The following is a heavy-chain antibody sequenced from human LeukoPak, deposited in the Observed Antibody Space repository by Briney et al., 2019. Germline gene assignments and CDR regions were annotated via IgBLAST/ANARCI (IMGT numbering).Heavy chain of an antibody. CDR1: GYSFTIYW. Sequence: GSLKISCKGSGYSFTIYWIGWVRQMPGKGLEWMGIIYPGDSDTRYSPSFQGQVTISADKSISTAYLQWSSLKASDTAMYYCASLGIVGATVFDYWGQGTLVTVSS. V-gene: IGHV5-51*01. J-gene: IGHJ4*02. D-gene: IGHD1-26*01. CDR2: IYPGDSDT. CDR3: ASLGIVGATVFDY.